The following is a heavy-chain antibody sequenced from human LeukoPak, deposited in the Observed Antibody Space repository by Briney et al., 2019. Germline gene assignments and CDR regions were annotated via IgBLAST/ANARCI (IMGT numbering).Heavy chain of an antibody. V-gene: IGHV3-48*03. CDR3: ARELGGYCSSTSCWDYYYGMDV. CDR1: GFTFSSYE. D-gene: IGHD2-2*01. J-gene: IGHJ6*02. Sequence: GGSLRLSCAASGFTFSSYEMNWVRQAPGKGLEWVSYISSSGSTIYYADSVKGRFPISRDNAKNYLYLQMNRLRAEDKAVYYCARELGGYCSSTSCWDYYYGMDVWGQGTTVTVSS. CDR2: ISSSGSTI.